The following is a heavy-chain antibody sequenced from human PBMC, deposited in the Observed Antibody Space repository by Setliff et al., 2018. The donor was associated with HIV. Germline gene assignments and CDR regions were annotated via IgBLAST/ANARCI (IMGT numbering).Heavy chain of an antibody. CDR3: ARSEGIAWFDP. Sequence: PSETLSLTCTVSGGSISSHYWSWIRQPPGKGLEWIGSIYNSGSANYNPSLKSRVTMSVDPSKNQFSLKLSSVTAADTAVYYCARSEGIAWFDPWGQGTLVTVSS. CDR1: GGSISSHY. V-gene: IGHV4-59*11. J-gene: IGHJ5*02. D-gene: IGHD3-3*01. CDR2: IYNSGSA.